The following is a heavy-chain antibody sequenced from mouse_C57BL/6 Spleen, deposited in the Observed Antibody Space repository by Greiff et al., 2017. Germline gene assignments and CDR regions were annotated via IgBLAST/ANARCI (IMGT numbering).Heavy chain of an antibody. V-gene: IGHV1-82*01. Sequence: QVQLKQSGPELVKPGASVKISCKASGYAFSSSWMNWVKQRPGKGLEWIGRIYPGDGDTNYNGKFKGKATLTADKSSSTAYMQLSSLTSEDSAVYFCARSATGTGAMDDWGQGTSVTVSS. CDR3: ARSATGTGAMDD. D-gene: IGHD4-1*02. CDR2: IYPGDGDT. CDR1: GYAFSSSW. J-gene: IGHJ4*01.